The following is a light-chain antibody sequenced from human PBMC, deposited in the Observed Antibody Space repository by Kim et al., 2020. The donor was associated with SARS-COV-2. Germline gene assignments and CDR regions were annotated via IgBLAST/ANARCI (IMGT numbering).Light chain of an antibody. V-gene: IGLV3-21*04. J-gene: IGLJ1*01. CDR1: NIGSKS. CDR3: QVWDTPSDHFV. Sequence: SYELTQPPSVSVAPGKTARITCGGNNIGSKSMQWYQQKPGQAPVVVIKDDSDRPSGIPERFSGSNSGNTATLTISRGEAGDEADYYCQVWDTPSDHFVFGAGTKVTV. CDR2: DDS.